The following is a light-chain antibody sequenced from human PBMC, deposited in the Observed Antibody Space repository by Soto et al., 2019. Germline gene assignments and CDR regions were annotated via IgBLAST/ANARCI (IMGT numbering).Light chain of an antibody. CDR3: QQYFSTPRT. CDR1: RSVLYSSNNKNF. CDR2: WAS. J-gene: IGKJ1*01. V-gene: IGKV4-1*01. Sequence: DIVMTQSPDSLAVALGEWATINCKSSRSVLYSSNNKNFLAWYQQKPGQPPKLLIYWASTRESGVPDRFSGSGSGTDFTLTISSLQAEDVAVYYCQQYFSTPRTFGQGTKVDIK.